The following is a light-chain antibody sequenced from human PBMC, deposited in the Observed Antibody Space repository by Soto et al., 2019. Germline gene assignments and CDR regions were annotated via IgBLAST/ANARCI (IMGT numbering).Light chain of an antibody. J-gene: IGKJ1*01. CDR2: GAS. V-gene: IGKV3-15*01. CDR1: QSFSSN. CDR3: QQYNNWPRT. Sequence: EIVMTQSPATLSVSPGERATLSCRASQSFSSNLAWYQQKRGQAPRLLIYGASTRATGIPARFSGSGSGTEFTLTISSLQSEDFAVYYCQQYNNWPRTFGQGTKVDNK.